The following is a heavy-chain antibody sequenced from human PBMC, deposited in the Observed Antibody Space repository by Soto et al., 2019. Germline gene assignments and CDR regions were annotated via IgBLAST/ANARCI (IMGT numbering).Heavy chain of an antibody. J-gene: IGHJ4*02. V-gene: IGHV3-74*01. CDR2: INSDGSST. CDR3: ARRYCSSTSCLRGYYFDY. CDR1: GFTFSSYW. Sequence: EVQLVESGGGLVQPGGSQRLSCAASGFTFSSYWMHWVRQAPGKGLVWVSRINSDGSSTSYADSVKGRFTISRDNAKNTLYLQMNSLRAEDTAVYYCARRYCSSTSCLRGYYFDYWGQGTLVTVSS. D-gene: IGHD2-2*01.